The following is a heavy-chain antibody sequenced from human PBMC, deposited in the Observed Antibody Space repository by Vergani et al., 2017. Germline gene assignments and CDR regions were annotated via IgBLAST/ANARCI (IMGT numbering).Heavy chain of an antibody. CDR2: IYTSGIT. V-gene: IGHV4-4*07. D-gene: IGHD2-2*01. J-gene: IGHJ6*03. CDR1: GGSISSYY. Sequence: QVQLQESGPGLVKPSETLSLTCTVSGGSISSYYWSWIRQPAGKGLEWIGRIYTSGITNYNPSLKSRFTIAVDTSKNQFSLKLSSVTAADTAVYYCARSYCSSTSCRSPDSYYYMDVWGKGTTVTVSS. CDR3: ARSYCSSTSCRSPDSYYYMDV.